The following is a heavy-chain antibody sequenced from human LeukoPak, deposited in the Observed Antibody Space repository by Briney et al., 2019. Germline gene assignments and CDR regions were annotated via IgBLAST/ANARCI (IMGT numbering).Heavy chain of an antibody. CDR1: GYTFTSYG. CDR2: ISAYNGNT. V-gene: IGHV1-18*01. D-gene: IGHD6-13*01. CDR3: ARGFGYTGQPYYFYY. Sequence: ASVKVSCKASGYTFTSYGISWVRQAPGQGLEWMGWISAYNGNTNYAQKLQGRVTMTTDTSTSTAYMELRSLSSDDTAVYYCARGFGYTGQPYYFYYWGQGTLVTVSS. J-gene: IGHJ4*02.